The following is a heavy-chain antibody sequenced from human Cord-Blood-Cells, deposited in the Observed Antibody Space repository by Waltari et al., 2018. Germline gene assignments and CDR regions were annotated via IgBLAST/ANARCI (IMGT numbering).Heavy chain of an antibody. D-gene: IGHD7-27*01. CDR3: ARANWRLQIFDY. J-gene: IGHJ4*02. CDR2: IYYSGST. CDR1: GGSISSGGYY. V-gene: IGHV4-31*03. Sequence: QVQLQESGPGLVKPSQTLSLTCTVSGGSISSGGYYWSWFRQHPGKGLEWIGYIYYSGSTYYNPSLKSRVTISVDTSKNQFSLKLSSVTAADTAVYYCARANWRLQIFDYWGQGTLVTVSS.